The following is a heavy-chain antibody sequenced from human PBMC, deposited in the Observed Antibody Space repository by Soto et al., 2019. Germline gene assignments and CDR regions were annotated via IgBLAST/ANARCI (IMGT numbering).Heavy chain of an antibody. Sequence: QVHLQQWGAGLLKPSETLSLTCAVYGGAFSDTYWYWFRQPPGKGLEWIGEINHNTNTIYNPSLTSRVTISVDTYKNHFSLKLTSVTAADTALYYCARGVRWFSGSFAPWGQGTLFTVSS. CDR2: INHNTNT. J-gene: IGHJ5*02. CDR1: GGAFSDTY. V-gene: IGHV4-34*01. CDR3: ARGVRWFSGSFAP. D-gene: IGHD3-10*01.